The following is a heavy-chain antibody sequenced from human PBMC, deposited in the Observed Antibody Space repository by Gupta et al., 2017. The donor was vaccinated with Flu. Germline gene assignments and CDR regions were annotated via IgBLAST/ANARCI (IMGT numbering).Heavy chain of an antibody. D-gene: IGHD3-3*01. CDR1: GVSLTNSTMG. CDR2: IFSNDEK. CDR3: ARIEGEWSSYWFDP. J-gene: IGHJ5*02. Sequence: QVTLKESGPVLVKPTETLTLTCIVSGVSLTNSTMGVTWIRQPPGKALEWLAHIFSNDEKSYSTSLMSRRTISKDTSKSHVVLTLTNMDPVDTATDDCARIEGEWSSYWFDPWGRGTRGTVSS. V-gene: IGHV2-26*01.